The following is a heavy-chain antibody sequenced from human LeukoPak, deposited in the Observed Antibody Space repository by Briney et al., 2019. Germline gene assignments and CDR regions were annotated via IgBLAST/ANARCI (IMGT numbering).Heavy chain of an antibody. CDR1: GGSISSSSYY. D-gene: IGHD1-26*01. V-gene: IGHV4-39*01. J-gene: IGHJ5*02. CDR2: IDYSGST. Sequence: TSETLSLTCTVSGGSISSSSYYWGWIRQPPGKGLEWIGSIDYSGSTYYNPSLKSRVTISVDTSKNQLSLKLSSLTAADTAVYYCARHEYSGSYYGLSWFDPWGQGTLVTVSS. CDR3: ARHEYSGSYYGLSWFDP.